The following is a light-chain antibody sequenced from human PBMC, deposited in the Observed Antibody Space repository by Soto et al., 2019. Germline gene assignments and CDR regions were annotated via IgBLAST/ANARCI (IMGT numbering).Light chain of an antibody. CDR2: DAF. V-gene: IGKV3-11*01. J-gene: IGKJ2*01. CDR3: QQRNSWSYT. CDR1: QNVGST. Sequence: IVLTQSPGTLSLSPGERATLSCRASQNVGSTLAWYQQKPGQAPRLLIYDAFNRATGIPARFSGGGSGTDFTLTISSLEAEDFAVYYCQQRNSWSYTFGQGTRLQI.